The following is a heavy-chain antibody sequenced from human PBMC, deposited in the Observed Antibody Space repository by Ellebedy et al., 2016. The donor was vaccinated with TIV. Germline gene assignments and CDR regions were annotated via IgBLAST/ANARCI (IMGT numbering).Heavy chain of an antibody. CDR3: ARDTTSDY. V-gene: IGHV3-72*01. CDR1: GFTFSDHY. Sequence: PGGSLRLSCAVSGFTFSDHYMNWVRLAPGKGPEWVGRSRNKAKCYTTDYAASVKGRFTISRDDSKNSLYLQMNSLKTEDTAIYYCARDTTSDYWGQGALVTVSS. D-gene: IGHD1-1*01. CDR2: SRNKAKCYTT. J-gene: IGHJ4*02.